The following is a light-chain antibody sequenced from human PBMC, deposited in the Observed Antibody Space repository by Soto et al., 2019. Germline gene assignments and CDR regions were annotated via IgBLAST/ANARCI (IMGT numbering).Light chain of an antibody. J-gene: IGLJ2*01. Sequence: QSALTLPASVSGSPGQSITISCTGTSSDVGGYNFASWYQQHPGKAPKLMIYDVTNRPSGVSNRFSGSKSGNTASLTISGLQAEDDADYYCSSCRSSSTLVFGAGTKVTVL. V-gene: IGLV2-14*01. CDR2: DVT. CDR1: SSDVGGYNF. CDR3: SSCRSSSTLV.